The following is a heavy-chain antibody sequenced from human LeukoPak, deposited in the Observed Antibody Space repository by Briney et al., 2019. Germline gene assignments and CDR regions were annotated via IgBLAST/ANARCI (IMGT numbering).Heavy chain of an antibody. Sequence: GGSLRLSCAASGFTFSSYSMNWDRQAPGKGLEWVSSISSSSSYIYYADSVKGRFTISRDNAKNSLYLQMNSLRAEDTAVYYCARVSSYYDFWSGSPPSMDVWGKGTTVTVSS. V-gene: IGHV3-21*01. CDR2: ISSSSSYI. CDR1: GFTFSSYS. CDR3: ARVSSYYDFWSGSPPSMDV. D-gene: IGHD3-3*01. J-gene: IGHJ6*03.